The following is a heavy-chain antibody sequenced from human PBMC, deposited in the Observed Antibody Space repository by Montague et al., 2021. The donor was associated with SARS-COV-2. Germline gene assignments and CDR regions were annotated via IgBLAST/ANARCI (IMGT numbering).Heavy chain of an antibody. CDR1: GFSLNTSGEG. J-gene: IGHJ5*02. V-gene: IGHV2-5*02. Sequence: PALVKPTQTLTLTCTFSGFSLNTSGEGVGWVRQPPGKALEWLALIYWDDDKRYNPSLKSRSTISKDTTKNEVVLTVANMDPVDTATYYCARYGDYGSWFDAWGQGTLVTVSS. CDR2: IYWDDDK. D-gene: IGHD4-17*01. CDR3: ARYGDYGSWFDA.